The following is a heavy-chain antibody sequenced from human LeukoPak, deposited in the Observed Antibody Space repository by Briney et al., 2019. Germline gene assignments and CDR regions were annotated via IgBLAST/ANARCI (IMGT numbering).Heavy chain of an antibody. CDR3: AGYSGYDLADYFDY. D-gene: IGHD5-12*01. CDR1: GFTFSSYG. Sequence: PGGSLRLSCAASGFTFSSYGMHWVRQAPGKGLEWVAVIWYDGSNKYYADSVKGRFTISRDNSKNTLYLQMNSLRAEDTAVYYCAGYSGYDLADYFDYWDQGTLVTVSS. V-gene: IGHV3-33*01. CDR2: IWYDGSNK. J-gene: IGHJ4*02.